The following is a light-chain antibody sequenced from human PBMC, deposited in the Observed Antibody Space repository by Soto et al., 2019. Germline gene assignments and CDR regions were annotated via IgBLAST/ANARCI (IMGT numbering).Light chain of an antibody. V-gene: IGKV3-20*01. J-gene: IGKJ3*01. CDR2: GAS. CDR1: QSISSSS. CDR3: QQYDRTPFT. Sequence: EIVLTQSPGTLSLSPGERATLSCRAGQSISSSSLAWYQQKPGQAPRLLIYGASGRATGIPDRFSGSGSGTDFTLTISRLEPEDFAVYYCQQYDRTPFTFGPGTKVDIK.